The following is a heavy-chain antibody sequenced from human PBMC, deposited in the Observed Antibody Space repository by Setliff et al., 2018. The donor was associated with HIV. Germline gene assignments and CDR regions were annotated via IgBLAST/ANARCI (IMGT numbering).Heavy chain of an antibody. V-gene: IGHV4-4*07. Sequence: PSETLSLTCTVSGGSINSHFWNWIRQPAGKGLEWIGRFRPTGNAYYANPYYNPSLKSRVTMSVDTSKNHFSLKLSSVTAADTAVFYCARVPFTTGFDYWGQGILVTVSS. CDR1: GGSINSHF. CDR2: FRPTGNAYYANP. D-gene: IGHD3-3*01. J-gene: IGHJ4*02. CDR3: ARVPFTTGFDY.